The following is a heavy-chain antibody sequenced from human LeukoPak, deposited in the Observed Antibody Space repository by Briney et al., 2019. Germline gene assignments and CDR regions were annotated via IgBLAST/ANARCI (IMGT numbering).Heavy chain of an antibody. V-gene: IGHV1-8*03. J-gene: IGHJ5*02. CDR2: MNPNSGNI. CDR3: ARGRIPAAILGNNWFDP. CDR1: GYTFTSYD. Sequence: SVKVSCKASGYTFTSYDINWVRQATGQGLEWMGWMNPNSGNIGYAQKFQGRVTITRNTSISTAYMELSSLRSEDTAVYYCARGRIPAAILGNNWFDPWGQGTLVTVSS. D-gene: IGHD2-2*02.